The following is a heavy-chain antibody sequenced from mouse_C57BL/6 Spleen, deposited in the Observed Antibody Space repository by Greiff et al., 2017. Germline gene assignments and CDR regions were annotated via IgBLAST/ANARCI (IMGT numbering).Heavy chain of an antibody. CDR3: ARPGIYYDYGYAMDY. Sequence: VQLQQPGAELVKPGASVKLSCKASGYTFTSYWMHWVKQRPGQGLEWIGMIHPNSGSTNYNEKFKSKATLTVDKSSSTAYMQLSSLTSEDSAVYYCARPGIYYDYGYAMDYWGQGTSVTVSS. V-gene: IGHV1-64*01. D-gene: IGHD2-4*01. CDR2: IHPNSGST. J-gene: IGHJ4*01. CDR1: GYTFTSYW.